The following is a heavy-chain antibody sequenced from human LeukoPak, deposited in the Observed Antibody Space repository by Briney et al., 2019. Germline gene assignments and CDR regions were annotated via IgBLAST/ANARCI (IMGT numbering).Heavy chain of an antibody. J-gene: IGHJ6*03. CDR1: GGSISTYH. CDR3: ARHREWLRRYYYYMDV. Sequence: SSETLSLTCTVSGGSISTYHWNWIRQPPGKGLQWIGYIYYSGSTNYNPSLESRVSISIDTSKNQFSLKLSSVTAADTAVYYCARHREWLRRYYYYMDVWGKGTTVTISS. CDR2: IYYSGST. D-gene: IGHD5-12*01. V-gene: IGHV4-59*01.